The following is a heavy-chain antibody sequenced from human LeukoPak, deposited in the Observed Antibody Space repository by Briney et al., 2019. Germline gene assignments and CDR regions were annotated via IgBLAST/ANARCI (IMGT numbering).Heavy chain of an antibody. D-gene: IGHD3-10*01. CDR1: GGSIGSYY. V-gene: IGHV4-59*12. J-gene: IGHJ5*02. CDR3: PRDSWWDGSKTFSDWFGP. CDR2: IVYTGRT. Sequence: SETLSLTCTVSGGSIGSYYWSWVRQPPEKGLEWIGNIVYTGRTNYNTSLKRRVTISIDTSKNQFSLRLNSVTDADTAVYYCPRDSWWDGSKTFSDWFGPWGQGTLVTVSS.